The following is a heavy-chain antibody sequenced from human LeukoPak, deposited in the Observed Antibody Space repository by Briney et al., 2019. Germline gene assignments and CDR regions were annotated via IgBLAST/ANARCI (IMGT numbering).Heavy chain of an antibody. Sequence: PSETLSPACSVSFPVTNGFHWAWIRQPPGKGLEFMGYVHHSGTTYYNPSLNSRATISVGASKYQFSLRLTSVTAADTAVYFCAKGIPFDFWGQGRLVTISS. V-gene: IGHV4-38-2*02. CDR2: VHHSGTT. CDR1: FPVTNGFH. J-gene: IGHJ4*02. D-gene: IGHD2-2*02. CDR3: AKGIPFDF.